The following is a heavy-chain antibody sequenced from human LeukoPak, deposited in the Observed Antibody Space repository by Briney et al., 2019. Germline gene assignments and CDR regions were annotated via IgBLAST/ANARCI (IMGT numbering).Heavy chain of an antibody. Sequence: SETLSLTCTVSGGSISNFYWGWIRQPPGKGLEWIGSIYYSGSTYYNPSLKSRVTISVDTSKNQFSLKLSSVTAADTAVYYCAREPTTLDYWGQGTLVTVSS. CDR3: AREPTTLDY. CDR1: GGSISNFY. CDR2: IYYSGST. D-gene: IGHD2-15*01. J-gene: IGHJ4*02. V-gene: IGHV4-39*07.